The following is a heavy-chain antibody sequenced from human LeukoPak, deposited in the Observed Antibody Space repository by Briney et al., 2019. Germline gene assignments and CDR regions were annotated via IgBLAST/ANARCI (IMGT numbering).Heavy chain of an antibody. CDR2: ISWNSGSI. V-gene: IGHV3-9*03. Sequence: GGSLRLSCAASGFTFDDYAMHWVRQAPGKGLEWVSGISWNSGSIGYADSVKGRFTISRDNAKNSLYLQMNSLRAEDMASYYCAKALKYYYDSSGYYSDAFDIWGQGTMVTVSS. CDR3: AKALKYYYDSSGYYSDAFDI. J-gene: IGHJ3*02. CDR1: GFTFDDYA. D-gene: IGHD3-22*01.